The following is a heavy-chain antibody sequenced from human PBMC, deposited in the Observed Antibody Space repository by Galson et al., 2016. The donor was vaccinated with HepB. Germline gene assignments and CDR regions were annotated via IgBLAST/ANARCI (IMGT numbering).Heavy chain of an antibody. CDR2: INSDGSDT. D-gene: IGHD3-16*01. J-gene: IGHJ4*02. V-gene: IGHV3-74*01. CDR3: VRAAYSLDR. CDR1: GFTFNSYW. Sequence: SLRLSCAASGFTFNSYWMHWVRLAPQKGLVWVSRINSDGSDTKYADSAKGRFTISRDNAHNTLYLQMNSLRVEDMAVYYCVRAAYSLDRWGQGTLVTVSS.